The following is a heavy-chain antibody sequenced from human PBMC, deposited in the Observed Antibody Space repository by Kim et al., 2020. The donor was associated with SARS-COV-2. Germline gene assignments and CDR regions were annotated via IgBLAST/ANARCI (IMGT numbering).Heavy chain of an antibody. CDR3: ARVPSGESSWYWFDH. D-gene: IGHD6-13*01. CDR1: GFTFSDYY. CDR2: ISSTTSYT. V-gene: IGHV3-11*05. Sequence: GGSLRLSCAASGFTFSDYYMSWIRQAPGKGLEWVSYISSTTSYTKYADSVKGRFTISRDNAKNPLYLQMNSLRAEDTAVYYCARVPSGESSWYWFDHWGQGTLVTVSS. J-gene: IGHJ5*02.